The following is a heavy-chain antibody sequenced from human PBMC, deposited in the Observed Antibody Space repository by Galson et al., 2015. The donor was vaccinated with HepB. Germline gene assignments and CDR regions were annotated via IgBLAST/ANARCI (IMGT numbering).Heavy chain of an antibody. V-gene: IGHV6-1*01. CDR3: ARDLSSTSNYYYYYMDV. J-gene: IGHJ6*03. CDR2: TYYGSKWYN. D-gene: IGHD2/OR15-2a*01. Sequence: CAISGDSVSSNSAAWNWIRQSPSRGLEWLGRTYYGSKWYNDYAVSVKSRITINPDTSKNQFSLQLNSVTPEDTAVYYCARDLSSTSNYYYYYMDVWGKGTTVTVSS. CDR1: GDSVSSNSAA.